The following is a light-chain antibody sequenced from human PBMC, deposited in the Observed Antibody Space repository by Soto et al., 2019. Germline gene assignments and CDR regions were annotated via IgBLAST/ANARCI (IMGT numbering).Light chain of an antibody. J-gene: IGLJ1*01. CDR3: QSYDSSLSGLV. CDR1: SSNIGAGYD. CDR2: GNS. V-gene: IGLV1-40*01. Sequence: QSVLTQPPSVSGAPGQRVTISGTVSSSNIGAGYDVHWYQQLPGTAPKLLIYGNSNRPSGVPDRFSGSKSGTSASLAITGLQAEDEADYYCQSYDSSLSGLVFGTGTKLTVL.